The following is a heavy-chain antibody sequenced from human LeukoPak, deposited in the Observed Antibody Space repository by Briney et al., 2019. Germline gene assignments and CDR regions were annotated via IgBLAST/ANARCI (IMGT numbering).Heavy chain of an antibody. Sequence: ASVKVSCKTSGYSFILYGISWVRQAPGQGPEWMGWISTSTGDTKYTQKFQGRVTLTTDTSTSTAYMELSRLRSDDTAVYYCARGFRYYDILTGPNYYMDVWGKGTTVTISS. D-gene: IGHD3-9*01. CDR3: ARGFRYYDILTGPNYYMDV. V-gene: IGHV1-18*01. CDR1: GYSFILYG. J-gene: IGHJ6*03. CDR2: ISTSTGDT.